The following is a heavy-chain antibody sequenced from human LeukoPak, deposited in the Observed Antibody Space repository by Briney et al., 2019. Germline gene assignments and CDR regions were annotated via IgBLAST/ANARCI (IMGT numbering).Heavy chain of an antibody. CDR2: ISSSSSTI. Sequence: GGSLRLSCGASGFSFSSYGMTWVRQAPGKGLEGVPYISSSSSTIYYADSEKGRFTISRDNSEKTLYLQMNSLRPEDTAVYFCARGDRGSGRYYYMDAWGHGTTGVVSS. CDR3: ARGDRGSGRYYYMDA. D-gene: IGHD3-10*01. J-gene: IGHJ6*03. CDR1: GFSFSSYG. V-gene: IGHV3-48*01.